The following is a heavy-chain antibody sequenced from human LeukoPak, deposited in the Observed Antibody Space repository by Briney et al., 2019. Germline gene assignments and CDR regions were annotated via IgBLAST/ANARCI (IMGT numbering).Heavy chain of an antibody. CDR1: GFTVSSNY. CDR3: TRVQREHIVVVTAVDY. D-gene: IGHD2-21*02. CDR2: IYSGGST. Sequence: GGSLRLSCAASGFTVSSNYMSWVRQAPGKGLEWVSVIYSGGSTYYADSVKGRFTISRDDSKSIAYLQMNSLKTEDTAVYYCTRVQREHIVVVTAVDYWGQGTLVTVSS. J-gene: IGHJ4*02. V-gene: IGHV3-53*01.